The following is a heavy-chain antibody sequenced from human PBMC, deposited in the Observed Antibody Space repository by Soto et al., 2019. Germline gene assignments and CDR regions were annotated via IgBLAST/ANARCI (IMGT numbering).Heavy chain of an antibody. J-gene: IGHJ4*02. CDR1: GFNFSDYA. CDR2: ITSSGSST. V-gene: IGHV3-23*01. CDR3: AKGVEGYVVSSFDS. D-gene: IGHD5-12*01. Sequence: GGSLRLSCAASGFNFSDYAMTWVRQTPGKGLEWVSAITSSGSSTYFADSLKGRITISRDNSKNTLSLQMDSLRVEDTAIYYCAKGVEGYVVSSFDSWGQGALVTVSS.